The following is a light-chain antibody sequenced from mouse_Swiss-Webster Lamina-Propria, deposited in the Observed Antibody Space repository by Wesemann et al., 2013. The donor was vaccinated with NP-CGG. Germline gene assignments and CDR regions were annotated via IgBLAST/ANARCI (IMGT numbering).Light chain of an antibody. CDR3: QQHYSTPFT. J-gene: IGKJ4*01. Sequence: DIVMTQSQKFMSTSVGDRVSVTCKASQNVGTNVAWYQQKPGQSPKALIYSASYRYSGVPDRFTGSGSGTDFTLTISSVQAEDLAVYYCQQHYSTPFTFGSGTKLEIK. V-gene: IGKV6-15*01. CDR1: QNVGTN. CDR2: SAS.